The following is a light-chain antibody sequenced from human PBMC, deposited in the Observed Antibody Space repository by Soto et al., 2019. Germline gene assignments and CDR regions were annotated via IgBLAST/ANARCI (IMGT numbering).Light chain of an antibody. Sequence: DIQMTQSPSTLSAFVGDRVTITCRASQNINKWLAWYQQKAGKAPKLLIYDASSLESGVPSRFSGSGSATEYTLTITSLQADDSATYYCQQYNSYFQTFGQGTTVEIK. CDR3: QQYNSYFQT. J-gene: IGKJ1*01. V-gene: IGKV1-5*01. CDR2: DAS. CDR1: QNINKW.